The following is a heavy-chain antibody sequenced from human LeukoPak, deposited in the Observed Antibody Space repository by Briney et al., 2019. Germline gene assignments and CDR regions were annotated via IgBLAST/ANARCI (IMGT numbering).Heavy chain of an antibody. CDR3: AKDFDSYGKYYFDY. CDR1: GFTFDDYA. V-gene: IGHV3-43*02. J-gene: IGHJ4*02. Sequence: GGSLRLSXAASGFTFDDYAMHWVRHAPGKGMEWVSLISGDGGSTYYADSVKGRFTISRDNSKNSLYLQMNSLRTEDTALYYCAKDFDSYGKYYFDYWGQGTLVTVSS. D-gene: IGHD5-18*01. CDR2: ISGDGGST.